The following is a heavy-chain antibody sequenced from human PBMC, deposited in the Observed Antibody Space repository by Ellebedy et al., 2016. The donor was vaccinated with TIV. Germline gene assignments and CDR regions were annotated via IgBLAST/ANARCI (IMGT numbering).Heavy chain of an antibody. V-gene: IGHV1-69*04. CDR1: GETSSSHA. Sequence: AASVKVSCKASGETSSSHALNWVRQAPGQGLAWVGRIIPILNVVNYARKFQGRVTITADRPTNTVYLEVSSLRSEDTAVYYCARWGPYSGTFQGPFDFWGQGVLVTVSS. D-gene: IGHD5-12*01. J-gene: IGHJ4*02. CDR2: IIPILNVV. CDR3: ARWGPYSGTFQGPFDF.